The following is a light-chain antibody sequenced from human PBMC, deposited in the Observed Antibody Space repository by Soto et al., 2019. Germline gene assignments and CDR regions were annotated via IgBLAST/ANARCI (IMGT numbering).Light chain of an antibody. Sequence: QSVLTQPPSVSAAPGQKVTISCSGSSSNIGNNDVSWYQQLPGTAPKLLIYDNNERPSGIPDRFSGSKSGTSATLGITALQTGDEADYYCGTWDSSLSVYVFGTGTKLTVL. CDR1: SSNIGNND. V-gene: IGLV1-51*01. CDR3: GTWDSSLSVYV. CDR2: DNN. J-gene: IGLJ1*01.